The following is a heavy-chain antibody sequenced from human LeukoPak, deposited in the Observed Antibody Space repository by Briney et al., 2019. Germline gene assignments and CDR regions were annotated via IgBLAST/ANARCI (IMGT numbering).Heavy chain of an antibody. D-gene: IGHD6-13*01. V-gene: IGHV3-21*01. CDR2: ISSSSSYI. CDR1: GFTFSDYW. CDR3: ARVGDSSSPWGSGFDY. J-gene: IGHJ4*02. Sequence: GGSLRLSCAASGFTFSDYWMTWVRQAPGKGLEWVSSISSSSSYIYYADSVKGRFTISRDNAKNSLYLQMNSLRAEDTAVYYCARVGDSSSPWGSGFDYWGQGTLVTVSS.